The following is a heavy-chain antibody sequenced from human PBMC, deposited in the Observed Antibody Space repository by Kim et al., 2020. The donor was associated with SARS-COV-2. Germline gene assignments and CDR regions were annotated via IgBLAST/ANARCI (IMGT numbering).Heavy chain of an antibody. D-gene: IGHD3-9*01. CDR3: ARERYDILTGFRLWNYYYYYMDV. J-gene: IGHJ6*03. CDR1: GYTFTSYG. CDR2: ISAYNGNT. Sequence: ASVKVSCKASGYTFTSYGISWVRQAPGQGLEWMGWISAYNGNTNYAQKLQGRVTMTTDTSTSTAYMELRSLRSDDTAVYYCARERYDILTGFRLWNYYYYYMDVWGKGTTVTVSS. V-gene: IGHV1-18*01.